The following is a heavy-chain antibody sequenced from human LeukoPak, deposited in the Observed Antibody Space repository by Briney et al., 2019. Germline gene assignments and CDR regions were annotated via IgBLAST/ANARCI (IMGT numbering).Heavy chain of an antibody. J-gene: IGHJ4*02. Sequence: PGGSLRLSCAASGFTFSSYAMNWVRQAPGKGLEWVSAISGSGGSTYYADSVKGRFTISRDNSKNTLYLQMNSLRAEDTAVYYCAKVSSGSYATYSFDYWGQGTLVTVSS. D-gene: IGHD1-26*01. CDR2: ISGSGGST. CDR1: GFTFSSYA. CDR3: AKVSSGSYATYSFDY. V-gene: IGHV3-23*01.